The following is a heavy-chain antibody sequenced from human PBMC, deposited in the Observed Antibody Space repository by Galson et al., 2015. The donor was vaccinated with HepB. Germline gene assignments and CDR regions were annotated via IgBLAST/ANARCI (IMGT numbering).Heavy chain of an antibody. CDR1: GYTFTNFH. CDR3: VRGAMITSGGAIVPAYHYFGMDV. Sequence: SVKVSCKASGYTFTNFHMHWVRQAPGQGLEWMGIINPRRGGAITYAQRFQDRVTMTTDTSSRTVYMELGSLRSEDTAIFFCVRGAMITSGGAIVPAYHYFGMDVWGQGTAVTVSS. V-gene: IGHV1-46*01. CDR2: INPRRGGAI. J-gene: IGHJ6*02. D-gene: IGHD3-16*02.